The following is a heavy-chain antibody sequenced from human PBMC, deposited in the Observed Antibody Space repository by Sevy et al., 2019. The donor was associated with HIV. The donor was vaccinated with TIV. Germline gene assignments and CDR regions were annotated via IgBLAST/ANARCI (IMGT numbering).Heavy chain of an antibody. CDR2: IHSDDTT. CDR3: ARGKSGYGYALNY. V-gene: IGHV3-66*01. CDR1: GFTAISNY. D-gene: IGHD5-18*01. Sequence: GGSLRLSCAASGFTAISNYMTWVRQAPGKGLEGVSVIHSDDTTYNADSVKDRFTISRDNFKNTLYLHMSSLRAEDTAVYYCARGKSGYGYALNYWGQGTLVTVSS. J-gene: IGHJ4*02.